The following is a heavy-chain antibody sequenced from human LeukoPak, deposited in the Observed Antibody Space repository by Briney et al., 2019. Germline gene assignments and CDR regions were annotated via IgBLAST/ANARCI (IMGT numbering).Heavy chain of an antibody. D-gene: IGHD2/OR15-2a*01. Sequence: ASVKVSCEASGYPFTSYDLNWVRQATGQRLEWMGWMNSNSGDTAYAPKFQGKVTMTRNTSISTAYMELSRLRPEDTAVYYCARLPGYFGASWGQGTLFTVSS. CDR3: ARLPGYFGAS. J-gene: IGHJ5*02. V-gene: IGHV1-8*01. CDR2: MNSNSGDT. CDR1: GYPFTSYD.